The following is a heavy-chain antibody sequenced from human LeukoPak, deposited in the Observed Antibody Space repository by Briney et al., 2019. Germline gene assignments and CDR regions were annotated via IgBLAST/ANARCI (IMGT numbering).Heavy chain of an antibody. CDR3: ARRGVRGVIIRYYYYMDV. CDR1: GGSISSYY. J-gene: IGHJ6*03. CDR2: IYYSGST. D-gene: IGHD3-10*01. Sequence: SETLSLTCTVSGGSISSYYWSWIRQPPGKGLEWIGYIYYSGSTNYNPSLKSRVTISVDTSKNQFSLKLSSVTAADTAVYYCARRGVRGVIIRYYYYMDVWGKGTTVTISS. V-gene: IGHV4-59*01.